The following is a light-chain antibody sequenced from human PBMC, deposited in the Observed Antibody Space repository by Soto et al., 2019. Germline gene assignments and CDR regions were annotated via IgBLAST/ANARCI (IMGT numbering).Light chain of an antibody. CDR2: DVS. J-gene: IGLJ2*01. V-gene: IGLV2-14*01. CDR1: SSDVGGYNY. CDR3: SSYTSSSPLGVV. Sequence: QSALTQPASVSGSPVQSITISCTGTSSDVGGYNYVSWYQQHPGKAPKLMIYDVSNRPSGVSNRFSGSKSGNTASLTISGLQAEDEADYYCSSYTSSSPLGVVFGGGTKLTVL.